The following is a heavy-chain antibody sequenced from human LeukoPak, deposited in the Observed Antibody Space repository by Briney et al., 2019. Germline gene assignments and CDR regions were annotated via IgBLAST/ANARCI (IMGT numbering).Heavy chain of an antibody. CDR1: GFTFSNAW. CDR2: IKSKTDGGTT. V-gene: IGHV3-15*01. Sequence: KPGGSLRLSCAASGFTFSNAWMSWVRQAPGKGLEWVGRIKSKTDGGTTDYAAPVKGRFTISRDDSKNTLYLQMNSLKTEDTAVYYCTTPPGYGRSDAFDIWGQGTMVTVSS. J-gene: IGHJ3*02. D-gene: IGHD4-17*01. CDR3: TTPPGYGRSDAFDI.